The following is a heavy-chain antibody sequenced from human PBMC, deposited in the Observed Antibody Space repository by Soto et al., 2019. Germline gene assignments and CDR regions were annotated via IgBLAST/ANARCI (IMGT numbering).Heavy chain of an antibody. CDR2: INPSGGST. V-gene: IGHV1-46*01. CDR1: GYTFTSYY. Sequence: GPPVKVSCKASGYTFTSYYMHWVRQAPGQGLEWMGIINPSGGSTNYAQKFQGRVTMTRDTSTSTVYMELSSMRSEDTAVYYCARDVGWATYSSENYFDYWGQGTLVIVSS. CDR3: ARDVGWATYSSENYFDY. D-gene: IGHD6-25*01. J-gene: IGHJ4*02.